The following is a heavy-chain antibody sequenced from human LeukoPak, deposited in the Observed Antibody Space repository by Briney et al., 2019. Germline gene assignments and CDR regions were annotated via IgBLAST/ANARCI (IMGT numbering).Heavy chain of an antibody. CDR3: ARYSSSWLTFDY. D-gene: IGHD6-13*01. J-gene: IGHJ4*02. CDR2: IYHSGST. Sequence: SETLSLTCAVSGGSISSGGYSWSWIRQPPGKGLEWIGYIYHSGSTYYNPSLKSRVTISVDRSKIQFSLKLSSVTAADTAVYYCARYSSSWLTFDYWGQGTLVTVSS. V-gene: IGHV4-30-2*01. CDR1: GGSISSGGYS.